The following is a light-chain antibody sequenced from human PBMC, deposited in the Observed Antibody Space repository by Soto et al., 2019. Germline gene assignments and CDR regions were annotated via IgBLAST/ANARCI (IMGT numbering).Light chain of an antibody. V-gene: IGKV3-20*01. Sequence: EIVLTQSPGTLSLSPGEGAALSCRASQIVSNTYLALYQQKPGQPPRLLIHATSSRATGIPDRFSGSGSGPDFTLTISRLEPEDFALYYCQQYVSSLGVYTFGQGTKLEI. CDR3: QQYVSSLGVYT. CDR2: ATS. CDR1: QIVSNTY. J-gene: IGKJ2*01.